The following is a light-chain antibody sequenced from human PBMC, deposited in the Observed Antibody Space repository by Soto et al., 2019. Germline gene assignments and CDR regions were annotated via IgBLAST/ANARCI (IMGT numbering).Light chain of an antibody. CDR3: QHHDNWPWT. Sequence: MVMTQSPATLSVSPGEGATLSCRASQSIGDNLAWYPQKPGQPPSLLIYGASTRAAGAPARFSGSGSGPEFTLTISSLQSEDFAVYYCQHHDNWPWTFGQGTKVEIK. V-gene: IGKV3-15*01. J-gene: IGKJ1*01. CDR2: GAS. CDR1: QSIGDN.